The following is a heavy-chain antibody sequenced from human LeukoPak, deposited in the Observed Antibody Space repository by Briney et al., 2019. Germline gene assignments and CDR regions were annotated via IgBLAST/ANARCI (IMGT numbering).Heavy chain of an antibody. D-gene: IGHD3-22*01. Sequence: GGSLRLSCAASGFTFSSYWMHWVRQAPGKGLVWVSRINSDGSSTVYADPVKGRFTISRDISKNTVYLQMNSLRAEDTAVYYCAKAGPADSRDYYYNHGMDVWGQGATVTVSS. J-gene: IGHJ6*02. CDR2: INSDGSST. CDR3: AKAGPADSRDYYYNHGMDV. CDR1: GFTFSSYW. V-gene: IGHV3-74*01.